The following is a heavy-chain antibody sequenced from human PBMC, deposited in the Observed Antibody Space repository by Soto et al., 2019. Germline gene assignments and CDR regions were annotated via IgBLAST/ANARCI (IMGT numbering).Heavy chain of an antibody. V-gene: IGHV1-2*04. J-gene: IGHJ6*02. D-gene: IGHD2-2*01. CDR1: GYTFTGYY. CDR3: ARGARAVPATFEGMDV. Sequence: ASVKVSCKASGYTFTGYYMHWVRQAPGQGLEWMGWINPNSGGTNYAQKFQGWVTMTRDTSISTAYMELSRLRSDDTAVYYCARGARAVPATFEGMDVWGQGTTVTVSS. CDR2: INPNSGGT.